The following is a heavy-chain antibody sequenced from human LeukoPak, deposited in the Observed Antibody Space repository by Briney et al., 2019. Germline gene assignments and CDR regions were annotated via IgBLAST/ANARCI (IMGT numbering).Heavy chain of an antibody. CDR3: TRMREGIVGAHGAFDI. J-gene: IGHJ3*02. CDR1: GGSISSSSYY. Sequence: PSETLSLTCSVSGGSISSSSYYWGWIRQPPGKGLEWIGSIYYGGTTYYNPSLKSRVTISVDTSKNQFSLKLSSVTAADTAVFYCTRMREGIVGAHGAFDIWGQGTMVTVSS. V-gene: IGHV4-39*01. D-gene: IGHD1-26*01. CDR2: IYYGGTT.